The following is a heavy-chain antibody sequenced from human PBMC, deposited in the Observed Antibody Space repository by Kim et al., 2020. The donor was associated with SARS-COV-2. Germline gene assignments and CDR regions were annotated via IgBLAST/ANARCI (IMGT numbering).Heavy chain of an antibody. CDR1: GFSFTDYI. V-gene: IGHV3-21*06. Sequence: GGSLRLSCVVSGFSFTDYIMNWVRQAPGKGLEYISSISRSSGCTYYASSVKGRFAISRDNAKNSLYLQMNSLRAEDTAVYFCAREDYGYYVGDHGMEVWGQGATVTVSS. D-gene: IGHD4-17*01. CDR3: AREDYGYYVGDHGMEV. CDR2: ISRSSGCT. J-gene: IGHJ6*02.